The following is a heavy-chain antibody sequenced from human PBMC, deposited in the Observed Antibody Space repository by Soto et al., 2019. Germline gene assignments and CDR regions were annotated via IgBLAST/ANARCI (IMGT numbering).Heavy chain of an antibody. Sequence: PSQTLSLSCAISRDSVSSNSAAWKCIRQSPSRSLEWLLRTYNRTKWYNAYAASLKRLITVNPDTSNNYLSLRLNSLPPEDTAVCHCARITRSVAQFDYWGQGXLVKVS. CDR3: ARITRSVAQFDY. D-gene: IGHD1-26*01. V-gene: IGHV6-1*01. CDR2: TYNRTKWYN. J-gene: IGHJ4*02. CDR1: RDSVSSNSAA.